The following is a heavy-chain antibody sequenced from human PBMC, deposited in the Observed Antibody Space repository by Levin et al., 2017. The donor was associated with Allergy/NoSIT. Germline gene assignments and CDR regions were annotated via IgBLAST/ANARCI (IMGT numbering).Heavy chain of an antibody. CDR2: IYYSGST. J-gene: IGHJ3*02. CDR1: GGSISSYY. Sequence: PSETLSLTCTVSGGSISSYYWSWIRQPPGKGLEWIGYIYYSGSTNYNPSLKSRVTISVDTSKNQFSLKLSSVTAADTAVYYCARDPGDYVKGSAFDIWGQGTMVTVSS. V-gene: IGHV4-59*01. CDR3: ARDPGDYVKGSAFDI. D-gene: IGHD4-17*01.